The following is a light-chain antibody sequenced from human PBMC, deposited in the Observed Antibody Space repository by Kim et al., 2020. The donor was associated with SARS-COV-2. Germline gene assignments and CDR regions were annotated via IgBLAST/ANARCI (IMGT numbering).Light chain of an antibody. CDR3: QVWHTTTDQVL. CDR2: YDT. Sequence: PGKTATITCGGNNIESESVHWYQQRPGQAPFLVIYYDTDRPLGIPERFSGSNSGNTATLTITRVEAGDEADYYCQVWHTTTDQVLFGGGTQLTVL. CDR1: NIESES. V-gene: IGLV3-21*04. J-gene: IGLJ3*02.